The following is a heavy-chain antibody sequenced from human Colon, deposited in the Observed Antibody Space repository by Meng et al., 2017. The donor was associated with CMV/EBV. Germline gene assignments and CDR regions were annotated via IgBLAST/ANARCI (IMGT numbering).Heavy chain of an antibody. J-gene: IGHJ4*02. Sequence: LQLLESGGDVVQPGGSLRLSCVASGFSFNSYAMSWVRQAPGKGLEWVATISGRGATTYYADSLEGRFSISRDNSKNTLFLQMDSVRAEDTAVFYCARDGVIGPFDFWGQRTLVTVSS. V-gene: IGHV3-23*01. D-gene: IGHD3-16*02. CDR1: GFSFNSYA. CDR3: ARDGVIGPFDF. CDR2: ISGRGATT.